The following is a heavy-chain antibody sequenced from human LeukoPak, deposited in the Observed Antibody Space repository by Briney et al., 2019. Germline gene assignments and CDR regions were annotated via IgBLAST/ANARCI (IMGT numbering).Heavy chain of an antibody. J-gene: IGHJ4*02. Sequence: GSVTVSCQASGYTFTSYGISWVRQAPGQGIEWMGWISAYNGNTNYAQKFQGRDTMTTDTSTSTAYMELRSLRSDDTAVYYCARGGSGGVCNYWGQGTLVTVSS. CDR1: GYTFTSYG. CDR2: ISAYNGNT. D-gene: IGHD3-10*01. CDR3: ARGGSGGVCNY. V-gene: IGHV1-18*01.